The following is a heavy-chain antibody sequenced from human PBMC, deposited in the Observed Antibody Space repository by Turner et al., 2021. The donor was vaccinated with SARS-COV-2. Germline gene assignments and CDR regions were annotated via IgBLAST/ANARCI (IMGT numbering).Heavy chain of an antibody. CDR2: SNPRSGVT. Sequence: HVHLVQSGAEVKKPGASVKVSCKASGYTLNDNYIHWVRQAPGQGLEWMVLSNPRSGVTNYAHQFQGRVTLTRDTSINTAYMDLSRLRPDDTAVYFCAQTFGDVIMKTWGQGTLVTVSS. CDR1: GYTLNDNY. J-gene: IGHJ4*02. V-gene: IGHV1-2*07. D-gene: IGHD3-3*01. CDR3: AQTFGDVIMKT.